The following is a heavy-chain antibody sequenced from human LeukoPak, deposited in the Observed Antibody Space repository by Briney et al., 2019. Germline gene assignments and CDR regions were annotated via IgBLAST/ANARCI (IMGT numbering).Heavy chain of an antibody. CDR2: MYYSGST. J-gene: IGHJ5*01. D-gene: IGHD2-21*02. V-gene: IGHV4-30-4*01. CDR1: GGSVSGGNYF. Sequence: SQTLSLTCTVSGGSVSGGNYFWTWIRQPPGKGLEWIGYMYYSGSTYYNPSLKSRVIISVDPSKNQFTLKLTSVSAADTAMYYCARATDAIFDWFDSWRQGTLVSVSS. CDR3: ARATDAIFDWFDS.